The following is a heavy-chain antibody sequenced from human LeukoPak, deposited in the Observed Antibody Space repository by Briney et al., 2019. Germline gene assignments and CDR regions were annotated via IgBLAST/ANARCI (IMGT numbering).Heavy chain of an antibody. V-gene: IGHV1-2*02. Sequence: ASVKVSCKASGYTFTGYYTHWVRQAPGQGLEWMGWINPNSGGTNYAQKFQGRVTMTRDTSISTAYMELSRLRSDDTAVYYCARGGVYDSSGYYYDWGQGTLVTVSS. D-gene: IGHD3-22*01. J-gene: IGHJ4*02. CDR2: INPNSGGT. CDR3: ARGGVYDSSGYYYD. CDR1: GYTFTGYY.